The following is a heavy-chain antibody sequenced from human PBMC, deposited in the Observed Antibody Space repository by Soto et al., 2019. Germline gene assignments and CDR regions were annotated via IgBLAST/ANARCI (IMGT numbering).Heavy chain of an antibody. CDR1: GFAFRNFD. CDR2: ISNDGSNK. V-gene: IGHV3-30*18. Sequence: GGSLRLSCATSGFAFRNFDMHWVRQAPGKGLEWVALISNDGSNKYYADSVKGRFTISRDNSRNTLYLQMKSLRDEDTAVYFCAKQDFGIVVVTAVLDYWGQGTLVTVSS. J-gene: IGHJ4*02. CDR3: AKQDFGIVVVTAVLDY. D-gene: IGHD2-21*02.